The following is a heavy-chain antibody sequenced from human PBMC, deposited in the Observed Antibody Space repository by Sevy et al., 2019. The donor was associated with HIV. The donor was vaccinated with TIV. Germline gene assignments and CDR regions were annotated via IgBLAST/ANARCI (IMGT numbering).Heavy chain of an antibody. V-gene: IGHV4-59*08. CDR2: IDYNGHI. CDR3: AGENARGRGYS. D-gene: IGHD3-10*01. CDR1: GGSITSLY. J-gene: IGHJ4*02. Sequence: SETLSLTCTVSGGSITSLYWNWIRQPPGKGLEWSANIDYNGHINYNPSLKSRVTLSLDTSKNQFSLRLSSVTAADTAMYYCAGENARGRGYSWGQGTLVTVSS.